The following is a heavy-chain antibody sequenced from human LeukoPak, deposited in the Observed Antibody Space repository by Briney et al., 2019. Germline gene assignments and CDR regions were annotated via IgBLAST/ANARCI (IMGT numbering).Heavy chain of an antibody. CDR3: AKGQGPRIAAASDY. V-gene: IGHV3-23*01. CDR2: ISGSGGST. D-gene: IGHD6-13*01. Sequence: GGSLRLSCAASGFTFSSSAMSWVRQAPGKGLEWVSAISGSGGSTYYADSVKGRFTISRDNSKNTLYLQMNSLRAEDTAVYYCAKGQGPRIAAASDYWGQGTLVTVSS. CDR1: GFTFSSSA. J-gene: IGHJ4*02.